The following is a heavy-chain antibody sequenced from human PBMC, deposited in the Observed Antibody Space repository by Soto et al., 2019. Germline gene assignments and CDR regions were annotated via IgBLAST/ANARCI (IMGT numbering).Heavy chain of an antibody. CDR2: ISGSGSST. D-gene: IGHD3-22*01. CDR1: GFTFSSYA. V-gene: IGHV3-23*01. Sequence: EVQLLESGGALVQPGGSLRLSCAASGFTFSSYAMSWVRQAPGKGLEWVSLISGSGSSTFYADSLKGRFTISRDNSKNPLYLQMNSLRAEDTAVVYCAKHLSNGCPDYWGQGTLVTVSS. CDR3: AKHLSNGCPDY. J-gene: IGHJ4*02.